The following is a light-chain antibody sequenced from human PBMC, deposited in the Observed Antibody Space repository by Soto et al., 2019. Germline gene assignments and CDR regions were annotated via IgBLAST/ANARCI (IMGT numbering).Light chain of an antibody. CDR3: SSYTPTTWV. Sequence: QSVLTQPASVSGSPEQSITISCTGTSSDVGSYNLVSWYQQHPGKAPKVMIYEATKRPSGVSNRFSVSKSGNTASLTISGLQAEDEADYYCSSYTPTTWVFGGGTKLTVL. CDR2: EAT. V-gene: IGLV2-14*02. CDR1: SSDVGSYNL. J-gene: IGLJ3*02.